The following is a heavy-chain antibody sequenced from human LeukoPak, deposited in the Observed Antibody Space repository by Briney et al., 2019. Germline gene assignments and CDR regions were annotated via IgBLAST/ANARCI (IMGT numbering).Heavy chain of an antibody. J-gene: IGHJ3*02. CDR2: ISSSSNYI. V-gene: IGHV3-21*01. CDR3: ASVSGNSEEGAFDI. CDR1: GFTFNSYS. D-gene: IGHD4-23*01. Sequence: GGSLRLSCAASGFTFNSYSMNWVRQAPGKGLEWVSYISSSSNYIYYADSVKGRFTISRDNAKNSLYLQMNSLRAEDTAVYYCASVSGNSEEGAFDIWGQGTMVTVSS.